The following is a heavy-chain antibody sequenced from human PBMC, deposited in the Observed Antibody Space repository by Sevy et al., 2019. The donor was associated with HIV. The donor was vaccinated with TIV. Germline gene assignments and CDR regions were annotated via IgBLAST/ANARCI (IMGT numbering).Heavy chain of an antibody. J-gene: IGHJ5*02. V-gene: IGHV3-30-3*01. CDR3: ARDSGYSIWYPPGAT. CDR2: ISYSGSHE. CDR1: GFTFSTYA. Sequence: GGSLRLSCAASGFTFSTYAMHWVRQAPGKGLEWVALISYSGSHEYYADSVKGRFTISRDNSRNTLYLQMNNLRAEDTAVYHCARDSGYSIWYPPGATWGQGTLVTVSS. D-gene: IGHD6-13*01.